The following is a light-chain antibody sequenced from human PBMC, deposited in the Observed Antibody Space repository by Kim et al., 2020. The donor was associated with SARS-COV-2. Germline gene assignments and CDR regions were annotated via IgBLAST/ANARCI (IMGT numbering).Light chain of an antibody. CDR2: QDS. CDR3: QAWDSSTVV. V-gene: IGLV3-1*01. J-gene: IGLJ2*01. CDR1: KLGDKY. Sequence: VAPGQPASITCYGDKLGDKYACWYQQKPGQSPVLVIYQDSKRPSGIPERFSGSNSGNTATLTISGTQAMDEADYYCQAWDSSTVVFGGGTQLTVL.